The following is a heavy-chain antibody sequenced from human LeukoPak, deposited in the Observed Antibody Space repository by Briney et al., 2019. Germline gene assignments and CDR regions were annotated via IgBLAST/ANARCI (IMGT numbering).Heavy chain of an antibody. CDR2: IYHSGST. D-gene: IGHD6-19*01. CDR3: ARRGGSSGWNQFDY. V-gene: IGHV4-38-2*02. CDR1: GYSISSGYY. Sequence: SETLSLTCTVSGYSISSGYYWGWIRQPPGKGLEWSGSIYHSGSTYYNPSLKSRVTISVDTSKNQFSLKLSSVTAADTAVYYCARRGGSSGWNQFDYWGQGTLVTVSS. J-gene: IGHJ4*02.